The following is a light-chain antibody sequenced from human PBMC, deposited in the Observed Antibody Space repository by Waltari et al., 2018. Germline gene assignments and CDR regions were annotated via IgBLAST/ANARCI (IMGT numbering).Light chain of an antibody. Sequence: EIVLTQSPGTLSLSPGERATLSCRSSETISSSYLAWYQQKPGLAPRILVYGASSRAAGIPDRFSGSGSGTDFTLTISRVEPEDFAVYYCQQYGSSPLVTFGPGTKVDIK. CDR3: QQYGSSPLVT. CDR1: ETISSSY. CDR2: GAS. J-gene: IGKJ3*01. V-gene: IGKV3-20*01.